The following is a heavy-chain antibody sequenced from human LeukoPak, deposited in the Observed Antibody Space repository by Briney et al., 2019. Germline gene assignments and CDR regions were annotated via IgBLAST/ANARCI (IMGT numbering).Heavy chain of an antibody. CDR3: ARGRVITMVRGVTPFDY. CDR2: INHSGST. J-gene: IGHJ4*02. V-gene: IGHV4-34*01. D-gene: IGHD3-10*01. Sequence: PSETLSLTCAVYGGSFSGYYWSWIRQPPGKGLEWIGEINHSGSTNYNPSLKSRVTISVDTSKNQFSLKLSSVTAADTAVYYCARGRVITMVRGVTPFDYWGQGTLVTVSS. CDR1: GGSFSGYY.